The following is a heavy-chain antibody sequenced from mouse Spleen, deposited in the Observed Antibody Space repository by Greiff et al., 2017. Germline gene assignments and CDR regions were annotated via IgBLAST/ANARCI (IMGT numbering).Heavy chain of an antibody. V-gene: IGHV3-6*01. CDR2: ISYDGSN. J-gene: IGHJ3*01. CDR3: ARERHYGSRTGSWFAY. Sequence: EVQLQQSGPGLVKPSQSLSLTCSVPGYSITSGYYWNWIRQFPGNKLEWMGYISYDGSNNYNPSLKNRISITRDTSKNQFFLKLNSVTTEDTATYYCARERHYGSRTGSWFAYWGQGTLVTVSA. D-gene: IGHD1-1*01. CDR1: GYSITSGYY.